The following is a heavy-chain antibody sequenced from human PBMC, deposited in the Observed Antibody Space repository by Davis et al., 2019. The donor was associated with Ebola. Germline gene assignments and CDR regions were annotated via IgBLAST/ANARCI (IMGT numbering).Heavy chain of an antibody. CDR1: GFIFSAFG. V-gene: IGHV4-59*12. Sequence: GSLRLSCSASGFIFSAFGMSCVRQAPGKGLEWIGSIYYNGRTYYSSSLEGRVTILLDTSKNQFSLKLRSVTAADTAVYFWARLSGLFSSSSGALYFDLWGRGTLVSVSS. J-gene: IGHJ2*01. CDR3: ARLSGLFSSSSGALYFDL. CDR2: IYYNGRT. D-gene: IGHD6-6*01.